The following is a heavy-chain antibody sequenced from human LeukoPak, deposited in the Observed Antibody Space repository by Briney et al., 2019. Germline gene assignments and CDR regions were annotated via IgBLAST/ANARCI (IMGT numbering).Heavy chain of an antibody. CDR3: ARGYGSGSSIVTFDY. D-gene: IGHD3-10*01. CDR1: GYTFSVYF. CDR2: IYPSGGRT. J-gene: IGHJ4*02. Sequence: ASVKVSCKASGYTFSVYFINWVRQAPGQGLEWMGIIYPSGGRTNYAQKFQGRVTMTRNTSISTAYMELSSLRSEDTAVYYCARGYGSGSSIVTFDYWGQGTLVTVSS. V-gene: IGHV1-46*01.